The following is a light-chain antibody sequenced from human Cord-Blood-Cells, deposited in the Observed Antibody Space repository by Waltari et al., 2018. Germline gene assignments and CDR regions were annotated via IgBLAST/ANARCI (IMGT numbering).Light chain of an antibody. J-gene: IGKJ2*01. Sequence: LSCRASQSVSSSYLAWYQQKPGQAPRLLIYGASSRATGIPDRFSGSGSGTDFTLTISRLEPEDFVVYYCQQYGSSPYTFGQGTKLEIK. CDR3: QQYGSSPYT. V-gene: IGKV3-20*01. CDR2: GAS. CDR1: QSVSSSY.